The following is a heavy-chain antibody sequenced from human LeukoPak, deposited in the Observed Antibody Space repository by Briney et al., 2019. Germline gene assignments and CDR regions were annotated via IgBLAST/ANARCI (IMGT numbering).Heavy chain of an antibody. D-gene: IGHD3-10*01. CDR1: GGSFSGYY. Sequence: PSETLSLTCAVYGGSFSGYYCSWIRQPPGKGLEWIGEINHSGSTNYNPSLKSRVTISVDTSKNQFSLKLSSVTAADTAVYYCARALYYYGSGSYLKGYYYGMDVWGQGTTVTVSS. CDR2: INHSGST. CDR3: ARALYYYGSGSYLKGYYYGMDV. V-gene: IGHV4-34*01. J-gene: IGHJ6*02.